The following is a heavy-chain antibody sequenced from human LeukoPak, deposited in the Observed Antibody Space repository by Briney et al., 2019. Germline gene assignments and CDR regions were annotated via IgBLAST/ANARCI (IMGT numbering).Heavy chain of an antibody. CDR2: ISYDGSNK. CDR1: GFTFSSYG. D-gene: IGHD4-23*01. CDR3: ARDDGGNFNDAFDI. J-gene: IGHJ3*02. Sequence: GGSLRLSCAASGFTFSSYGMHWVRQAPGKGLEWVAVISYDGSNKYYVDSVKGRFTISRDNSKNTLYLQMNSLRAEDTAVYYCARDDGGNFNDAFDIWGQGTMVAVSS. V-gene: IGHV3-30*03.